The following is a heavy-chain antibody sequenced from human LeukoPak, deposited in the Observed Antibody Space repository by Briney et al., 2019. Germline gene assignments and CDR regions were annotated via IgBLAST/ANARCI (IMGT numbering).Heavy chain of an antibody. V-gene: IGHV3-23*01. CDR1: GFTFNKFA. Sequence: GSLRLSCAASGFTFNKFAMSWVRQAPGKGLEWVSGIIENGGETYYADSVRGRFTISRDNSKNKLYLQMNSLRAEDTAVYYCAKDYEYNSNTWYFHWGRGTLVSVSS. CDR3: AKDYEYNSNTWYFH. CDR2: IIENGGET. D-gene: IGHD6-13*01. J-gene: IGHJ4*02.